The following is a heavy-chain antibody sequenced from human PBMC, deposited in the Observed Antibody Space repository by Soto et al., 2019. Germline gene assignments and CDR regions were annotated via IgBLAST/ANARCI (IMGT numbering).Heavy chain of an antibody. Sequence: ASVKVSCKASGYTFTSYAMHWVRQAPGQRLEWMGWINAGNGNIKYSQKFQGRVTITRDTSASTAYMELSSLRSEDTAVYYCARDLGAAGPFDYWGQGTLVTVSS. CDR2: INAGNGNI. CDR1: GYTFTSYA. J-gene: IGHJ4*02. CDR3: ARDLGAAGPFDY. D-gene: IGHD6-13*01. V-gene: IGHV1-3*01.